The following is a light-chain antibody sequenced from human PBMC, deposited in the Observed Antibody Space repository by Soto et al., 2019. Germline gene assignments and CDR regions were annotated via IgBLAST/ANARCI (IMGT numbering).Light chain of an antibody. CDR2: GDN. CDR3: QSSDTSLSGSKV. J-gene: IGLJ2*01. V-gene: IGLV1-40*01. Sequence: QSVLTQPPSVSGAPGQRVTISCTGTSSNIGAGFHVHWYQQLPGTAPKLLIFGDNNRPSGVPDRFSASRSGTSASLAITGLQADVEGDYYCQSSDTSLSGSKVFGGGTKLTVL. CDR1: SSNIGAGFH.